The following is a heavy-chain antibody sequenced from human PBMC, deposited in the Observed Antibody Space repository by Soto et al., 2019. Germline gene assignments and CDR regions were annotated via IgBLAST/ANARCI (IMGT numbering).Heavy chain of an antibody. Sequence: QVQLVESGGGVVQPGRSLRLSCAASGFTFSSYAMHWVRQAPGKGLEWVAVISYDGSNKYYADSVKGRFTISRDNSKNQLYLQMNSLRAEDTAVYYCARAPPPHDSSGYYWPIFDYWGQGTLVTVSS. CDR2: ISYDGSNK. CDR3: ARAPPPHDSSGYYWPIFDY. D-gene: IGHD3-22*01. J-gene: IGHJ4*02. CDR1: GFTFSSYA. V-gene: IGHV3-30-3*01.